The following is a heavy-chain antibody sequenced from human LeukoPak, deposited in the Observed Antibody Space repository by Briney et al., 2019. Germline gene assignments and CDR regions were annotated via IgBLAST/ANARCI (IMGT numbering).Heavy chain of an antibody. Sequence: ASVKVSCKASGYTFSDYYMHWVRQAPGQGLEWMGWINPNSGGTNYAQKFQARVTMTRDTSIITAYMELSRLRSDDTAVYYCARDWDPITGTTRWFDPWGQGTLVTVSS. J-gene: IGHJ5*02. CDR3: ARDWDPITGTTRWFDP. CDR1: GYTFSDYY. V-gene: IGHV1-2*02. D-gene: IGHD1-7*01. CDR2: INPNSGGT.